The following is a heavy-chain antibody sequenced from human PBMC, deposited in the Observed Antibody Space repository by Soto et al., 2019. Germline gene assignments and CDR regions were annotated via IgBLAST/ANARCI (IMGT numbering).Heavy chain of an antibody. J-gene: IGHJ5*02. V-gene: IGHV1-18*01. D-gene: IGHD3-10*01. CDR1: GYTFTIYG. Sequence: GASVKVSCKASGYTFTIYGSSWVRQAPRQGLEWMGWISAYNGNTIYAQKFQGRVTMTEDTSTDTAYMELSSLRSEDTAVYYFATERGAYGSGSYIGWFDPWGQGTLVTVSS. CDR3: ATERGAYGSGSYIGWFDP. CDR2: ISAYNGNT.